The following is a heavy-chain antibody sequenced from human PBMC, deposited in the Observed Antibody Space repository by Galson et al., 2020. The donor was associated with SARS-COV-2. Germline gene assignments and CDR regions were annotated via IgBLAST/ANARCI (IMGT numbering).Heavy chain of an antibody. CDR3: ARHGDYDNDAFDI. CDR1: GGSISSHY. CDR2: IDHYGST. V-gene: IGHV4-59*08. D-gene: IGHD4-17*01. Sequence: SETLSLTCTVSGGSISSHYWSWIRQPPGKGLEWIGYIDHYGSTSYSPSPKSRLTISIDTSRTRFSLKLTSVTATDTAIYYCARHGDYDNDAFDIWGQGTTVTVSS. J-gene: IGHJ3*02.